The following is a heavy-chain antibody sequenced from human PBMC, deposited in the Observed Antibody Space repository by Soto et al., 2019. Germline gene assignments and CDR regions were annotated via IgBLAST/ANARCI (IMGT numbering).Heavy chain of an antibody. D-gene: IGHD6-19*01. V-gene: IGHV3-23*01. J-gene: IGHJ4*02. CDR3: AKDLLGLKGDSSGWYVFDY. CDR2: ISGSGGST. Sequence: EVQLLESGGGLVQPGGSLRLSCAASGFTFSSYAMSWVRQAPGKGLEWVSGISGSGGSTYYADSVKGRFTISRDNSKNTEYLQMTILRAEDTAVYYCAKDLLGLKGDSSGWYVFDYWGQGTLVTGSS. CDR1: GFTFSSYA.